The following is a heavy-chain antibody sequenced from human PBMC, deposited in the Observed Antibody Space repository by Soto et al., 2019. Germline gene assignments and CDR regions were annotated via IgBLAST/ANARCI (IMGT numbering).Heavy chain of an antibody. CDR3: ARTRGWELPFAMDV. CDR1: GGSISSYY. J-gene: IGHJ6*02. CDR2: IYYSGST. D-gene: IGHD1-26*01. V-gene: IGHV4-59*01. Sequence: SETLSLTCTVSGGSISSYYWSWIRQPPGKGLEWIGYIYYSGSTNYNPSLKSRVTISVDTSKNQFSLKLSSVTAADTAVYYCARTRGWELPFAMDVWGQGTTVTVSS.